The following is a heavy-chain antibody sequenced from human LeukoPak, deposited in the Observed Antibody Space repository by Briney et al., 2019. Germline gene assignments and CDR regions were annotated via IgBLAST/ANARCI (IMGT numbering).Heavy chain of an antibody. D-gene: IGHD6-13*01. J-gene: IGHJ3*02. V-gene: IGHV3-21*04. CDR2: ISSSSSYI. Sequence: GGSLRLSCAASGFTFSSYSMNWVRQAPGKGLEWVSSISSSSSYIYYADSVKGRFTISRDNSKNTLYLQMNSLRAEDTAVYYCAKDRSIAAGDDAFDIWGQGTMVTVSS. CDR3: AKDRSIAAGDDAFDI. CDR1: GFTFSSYS.